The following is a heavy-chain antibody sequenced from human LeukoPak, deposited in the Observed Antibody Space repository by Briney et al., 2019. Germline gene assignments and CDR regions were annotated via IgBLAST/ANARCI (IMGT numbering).Heavy chain of an antibody. J-gene: IGHJ6*02. D-gene: IGHD3-10*01. V-gene: IGHV4-4*07. CDR2: IYTSGST. CDR3: ARDGITMVRGADYYYGMDV. Sequence: TSETLSLTCTVSGGSISSYYWSWIRQPAGKGLEGIGRIYTSGSTNYNPSLKSRVTMSVDTSKNQFSLKLSSVTAADTAVYYCARDGITMVRGADYYYGMDVWGQGTTVTVSS. CDR1: GGSISSYY.